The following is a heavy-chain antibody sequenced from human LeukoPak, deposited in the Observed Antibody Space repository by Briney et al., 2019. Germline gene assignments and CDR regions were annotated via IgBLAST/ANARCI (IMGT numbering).Heavy chain of an antibody. J-gene: IGHJ3*02. CDR3: AFNVAGDAFDI. CDR2: IYTSGST. V-gene: IGHV4-4*07. CDR1: GGSINGYY. Sequence: SETLSLTCTVSGGSINGYYWSWIRQPAGKGLEWIGRIYTSGSTNYNPSLKSRVTMSVDTSKNQFSLKLTSVTAADTAIYYCAFNVAGDAFDIWGQGTMVTVSS. D-gene: IGHD6-19*01.